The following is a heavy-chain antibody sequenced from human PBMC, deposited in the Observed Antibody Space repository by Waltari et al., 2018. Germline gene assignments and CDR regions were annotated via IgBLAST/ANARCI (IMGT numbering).Heavy chain of an antibody. V-gene: IGHV1-18*04. Sequence: QVQLVQSGAEVKKPGASVKFSCKASGYTFSNYGITWVRQPPGQGLGWMGYISGNNGNKNNAQKPQGRVTMTTETSTTTRYRELRGLRSDDTAVYYCVRHLGAGGTGDYWGQGTLVTVSS. CDR3: VRHLGAGGTGDY. J-gene: IGHJ4*02. CDR1: GYTFSNYG. CDR2: ISGNNGNK. D-gene: IGHD3-10*01.